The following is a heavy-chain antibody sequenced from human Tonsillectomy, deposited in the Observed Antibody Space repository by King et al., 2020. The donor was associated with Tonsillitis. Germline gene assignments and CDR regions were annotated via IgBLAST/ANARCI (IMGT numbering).Heavy chain of an antibody. V-gene: IGHV4-38-2*01. Sequence: QLQESGPGLVKPSETLSLTCAVPGYSISSGYYWGWIRQPPGKGLEWIGSIYHSGSPYYNPSLKSRVTISVDTSKNQFSLKLSSVTAADTAVYYCARGHVMVRGVSRPFDPWGQGTLVTVSS. CDR3: ARGHVMVRGVSRPFDP. CDR2: IYHSGSP. D-gene: IGHD3-10*01. J-gene: IGHJ5*02. CDR1: GYSISSGYY.